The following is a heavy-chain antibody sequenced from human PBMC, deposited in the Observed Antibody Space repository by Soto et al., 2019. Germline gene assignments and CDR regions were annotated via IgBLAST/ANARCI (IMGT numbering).Heavy chain of an antibody. CDR3: ARHDYYHRTFDI. CDR2: TLYSGSP. J-gene: IGHJ3*02. CDR1: GGSVGTGAYY. V-gene: IGHV4-61*08. Sequence: ASETLSLTXRVSGGSVGTGAYYWSWIRQPPGKGLEWIGYTLYSGSPNYNPSLQSLQSRVTISVDTSRNQFSLRLTSVTAADTALYYCARHDYYHRTFDIWGQGTLVTVSS. D-gene: IGHD3-9*01.